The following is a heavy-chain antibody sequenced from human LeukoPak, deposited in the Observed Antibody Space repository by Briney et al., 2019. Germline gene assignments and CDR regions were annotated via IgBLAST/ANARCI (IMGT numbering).Heavy chain of an antibody. CDR2: IYTSRST. CDR3: ARASSYSSSYDY. D-gene: IGHD6-13*01. J-gene: IGHJ4*02. V-gene: IGHV4-61*02. Sequence: PSETLSLTCTVSGGSISSGSYYWSWIRQPAGKGLEWIGRIYTSRSTNYNPSLKSRVTISVDTSKNQFSLKLSSVTAADTAVYYCARASSYSSSYDYWGQGTLVTVSS. CDR1: GGSISSGSYY.